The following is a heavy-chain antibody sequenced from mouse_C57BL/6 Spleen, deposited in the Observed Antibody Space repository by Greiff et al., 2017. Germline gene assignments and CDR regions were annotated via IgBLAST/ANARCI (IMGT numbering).Heavy chain of an antibody. V-gene: IGHV1-74*01. J-gene: IGHJ3*01. CDR3: AIYAAQATEFAY. CDR2: IHPSDSDT. D-gene: IGHD3-2*02. Sequence: QVQLQQPGAELVKPGASVKVSCKASGYTFTSYWMHWVKQRPGQGLEWIGRIHPSDSDTNYNQKFKGKATLTVDKSSGTAYMQLSSLTSEDSAVYYCAIYAAQATEFAYWGQGTLVTVSA. CDR1: GYTFTSYW.